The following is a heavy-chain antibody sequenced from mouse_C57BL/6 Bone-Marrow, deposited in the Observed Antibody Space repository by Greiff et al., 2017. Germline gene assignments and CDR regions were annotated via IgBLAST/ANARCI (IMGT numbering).Heavy chain of an antibody. D-gene: IGHD1-1*01. CDR2: IDPSDSYT. J-gene: IGHJ4*01. Sequence: VQLQQPGPELVMPGASVKLSCKASGYTFTRYWMHWVKQRPGQGLEWIGEIDPSDSYTNYNQKFKGKSTLTVDKSSSTAYMQLSSLTSEDSAVYYCARCGRYYCGSSYENAMDYWGQGTSDTVPS. CDR3: ARCGRYYCGSSYENAMDY. CDR1: GYTFTRYW. V-gene: IGHV1-69*01.